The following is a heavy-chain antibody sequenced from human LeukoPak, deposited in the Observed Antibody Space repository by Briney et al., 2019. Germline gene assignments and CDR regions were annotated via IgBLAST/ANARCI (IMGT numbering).Heavy chain of an antibody. CDR2: ISGSGGST. D-gene: IGHD2-15*01. CDR3: AKDATPGKRWPHSPDGAFDI. V-gene: IGHV3-23*01. CDR1: GYTFSSYA. J-gene: IGHJ3*02. Sequence: LTGGSLRLSCAASGYTFSSYAMSWVRQAPGKGLEWVSAISGSGGSTYYADSVKGRFTISRDNSKNTLYLQMNSLRAEDTAVYYCAKDATPGKRWPHSPDGAFDIWGQGTMVTVSS.